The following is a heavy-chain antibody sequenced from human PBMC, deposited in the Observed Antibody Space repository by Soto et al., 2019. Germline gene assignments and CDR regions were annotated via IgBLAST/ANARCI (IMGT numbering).Heavy chain of an antibody. CDR2: NYYSGIT. Sequence: PSETLSLTCTVSGGSISSGGYYWTWIRQHPGKGPEWIGYNYYSGITYYNPSLKSRVTISLDTSKNQYSLKLCSVTAADTAVYYCARGSSIAGLYYGMDVWGKGTTVTVS. D-gene: IGHD6-6*01. CDR1: GGSISSGGYY. V-gene: IGHV4-31*03. CDR3: ARGSSIAGLYYGMDV. J-gene: IGHJ6*04.